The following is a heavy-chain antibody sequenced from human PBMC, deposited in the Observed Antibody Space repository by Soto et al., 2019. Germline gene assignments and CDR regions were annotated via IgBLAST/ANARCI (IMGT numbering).Heavy chain of an antibody. CDR1: GYTFTSYG. D-gene: IGHD3-10*01. Sequence: QVQLVQSGAEVKKPGASVKVSCKASGYTFTSYGISWVRQAPGQGLEWMGWISAYNGNTNYAQKLHGKVTITTDTSTSTAYMELRSLRSDDTAVYYCASNYLYYYGSGNTNYYGMDVWGQGTTVTVSS. J-gene: IGHJ6*02. V-gene: IGHV1-18*01. CDR2: ISAYNGNT. CDR3: ASNYLYYYGSGNTNYYGMDV.